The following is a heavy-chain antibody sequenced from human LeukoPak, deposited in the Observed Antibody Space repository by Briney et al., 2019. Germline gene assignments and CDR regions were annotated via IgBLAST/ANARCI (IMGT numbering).Heavy chain of an antibody. D-gene: IGHD3-10*01. CDR1: GGSISSYY. V-gene: IGHV4-59*01. CDR3: ARESGSLDAFDI. J-gene: IGHJ3*02. Sequence: PSETLSLTCTVSGGSISSYYWSWIRQPPGKGLEWIGCIYYSGGTNDNPSLKSRVTISVDTSKNQFSLKLTSVTAADTAVYYCARESGSLDAFDIWGQGTMVTVSS. CDR2: IYYSGGT.